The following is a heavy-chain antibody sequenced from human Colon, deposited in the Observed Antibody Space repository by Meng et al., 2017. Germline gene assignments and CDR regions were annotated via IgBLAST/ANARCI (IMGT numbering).Heavy chain of an antibody. V-gene: IGHV6-1*01. CDR1: GDSVSSNRAL. CDR2: TYYRSEWQN. J-gene: IGHJ4*02. Sequence: QLQLQQSGPGLVKPSQTLSLTWAISGDSVSSNRALWHWVRQSPARGLEWLGQTYYRSEWQNHYGVSVKSRITINADTSRNPFSLHLNSVTPEDTAVYYCTTWYGEYWGQGTLVTVSS. D-gene: IGHD3-10*01. CDR3: TTWYGEY.